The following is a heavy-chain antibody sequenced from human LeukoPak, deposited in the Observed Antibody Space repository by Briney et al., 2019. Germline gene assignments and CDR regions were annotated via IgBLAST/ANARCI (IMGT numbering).Heavy chain of an antibody. Sequence: GASVTLSFTASGYAFTVYYMHLVRLAPGPGNEWMGIINPSGGGTRYAQKFQGRVTMTRDTSTSTVYMELSSLRSEDTAVYYCARAGSGSLPHLDHWGQGTLVTVSS. J-gene: IGHJ4*02. V-gene: IGHV1-46*01. CDR1: GYAFTVYY. CDR3: ARAGSGSLPHLDH. D-gene: IGHD3-10*01. CDR2: INPSGGGT.